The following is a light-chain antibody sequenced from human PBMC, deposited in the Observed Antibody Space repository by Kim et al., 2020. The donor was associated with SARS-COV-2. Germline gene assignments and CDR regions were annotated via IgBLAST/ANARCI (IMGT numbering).Light chain of an antibody. CDR2: GGS. V-gene: IGKV3D-15*01. J-gene: IGKJ2*03. CDR3: QQYSNWPPYS. CDR1: QSVRRN. Sequence: SPGEKAPSSCRARQSVRRNVAWYQQKPGQAPRLLIYGGSTRATGIPAKFSGSGWGTEFTLTISSLQSDDSAVYYCQQYSNWPPYSFGQGTKLEI.